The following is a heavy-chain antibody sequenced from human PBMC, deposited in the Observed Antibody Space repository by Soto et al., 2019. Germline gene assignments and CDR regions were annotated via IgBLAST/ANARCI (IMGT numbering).Heavy chain of an antibody. CDR1: GYNFTNFW. J-gene: IGHJ3*02. CDR2: IDPSDSYT. V-gene: IGHV5-10-1*01. CDR3: ARQGGDDYGDFDAFDS. Sequence: PGESLKISCKGSGYNFTNFWITWVRQLPGKGLEWMGRIDPSDSYTSYSPSFQGHVTMSSEKSISTAYLQWSSLKASDTAMYYCARQGGDDYGDFDAFDSWGQGKMVTFSS. D-gene: IGHD4-17*01.